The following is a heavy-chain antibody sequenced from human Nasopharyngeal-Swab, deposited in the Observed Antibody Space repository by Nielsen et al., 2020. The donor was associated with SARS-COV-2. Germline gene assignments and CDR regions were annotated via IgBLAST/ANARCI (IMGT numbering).Heavy chain of an antibody. J-gene: IGHJ5*02. V-gene: IGHV4-34*12. CDR2: IIHSGST. CDR1: GGSFSGYS. D-gene: IGHD6-19*01. Sequence: SETLSLTCAVYGGSFSGYSWIWVRQPPGKGLEWIGQIIHSGSTNYNPSLKSRVTISVDTSKNQLSLKVNSVTAADTAVYYCARISGWYWLDPWGQGTLVTVSS. CDR3: ARISGWYWLDP.